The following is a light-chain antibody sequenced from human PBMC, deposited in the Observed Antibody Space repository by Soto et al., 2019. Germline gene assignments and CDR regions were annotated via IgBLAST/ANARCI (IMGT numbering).Light chain of an antibody. J-gene: IGKJ2*01. CDR3: QHLGSSPPKFT. Sequence: EIVLTQFPATLSLSPGERATLSCRASQNVNSSSLTCYQQKPGQAPRLLLYDAVSSVTDIPDKFSGSGSGTDVTLTISRLEHEDFAVYYCQHLGSSPPKFTFGLGTKLDIK. V-gene: IGKV3-20*01. CDR2: DAV. CDR1: QNVNSSS.